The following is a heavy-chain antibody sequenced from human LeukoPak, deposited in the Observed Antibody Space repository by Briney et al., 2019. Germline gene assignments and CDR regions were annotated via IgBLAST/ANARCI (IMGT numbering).Heavy chain of an antibody. CDR3: ARSCRILDIVATIRARLGGNGFDI. D-gene: IGHD5-12*01. J-gene: IGHJ3*02. Sequence: GGSLRLSCAASGFTFSSYSMNWVRQAPGKGLEWVSSISSSSSYIYYADSVKGRFTISRDNAKNSLYLQMNSLRAEDTAVYYCARSCRILDIVATIRARLGGNGFDIWGQGTMVTVSS. V-gene: IGHV3-21*01. CDR1: GFTFSSYS. CDR2: ISSSSSYI.